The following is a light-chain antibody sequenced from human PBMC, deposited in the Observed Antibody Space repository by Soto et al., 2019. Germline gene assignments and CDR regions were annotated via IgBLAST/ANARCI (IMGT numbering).Light chain of an antibody. Sequence: EIVLTQSPGTLSLSPVERATLSCRASQSVINYLAWYQQKPGQAPRLLIYDTSNRATGIPARFSGSGSGTDFTLIISSLEPEDFAVYYCQQRANWPLTFGGGTKVDI. CDR2: DTS. J-gene: IGKJ4*01. CDR3: QQRANWPLT. CDR1: QSVINY. V-gene: IGKV3-11*01.